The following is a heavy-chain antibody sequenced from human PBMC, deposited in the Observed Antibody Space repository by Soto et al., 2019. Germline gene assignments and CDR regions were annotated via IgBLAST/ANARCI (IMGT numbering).Heavy chain of an antibody. CDR1: GYTFTNYG. CDR2: ISGYSGNT. CDR3: AREGQAPYYYYGMDV. Sequence: QVQVVQSGDEVKKPGASVKVSCKASGYTFTNYGFSWVRQAPGQGLEWMGWISGYSGNTKYAEKFQGRVTMTTDTSTSTAHMELRSRRFDDTAVYYCAREGQAPYYYYGMDVWGQGTAVTVSS. V-gene: IGHV1-18*01. J-gene: IGHJ6*02.